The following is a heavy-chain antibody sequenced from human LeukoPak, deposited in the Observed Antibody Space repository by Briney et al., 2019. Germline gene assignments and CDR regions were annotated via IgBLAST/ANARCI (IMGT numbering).Heavy chain of an antibody. J-gene: IGHJ2*01. CDR1: GGSFSGYY. V-gene: IGHV4-34*01. CDR2: INHSGST. Sequence: SGTLSLTCAVSGGSFSGYYWSWLRQPPGKGLEWMGEINHSGSTNYNPSLMSRVTISVDTSKNQFYLKLSSVTAADTAVYYCARGGDPEWYFDLWGRGTLVTVSS. CDR3: ARGGDPEWYFDL. D-gene: IGHD2-21*01.